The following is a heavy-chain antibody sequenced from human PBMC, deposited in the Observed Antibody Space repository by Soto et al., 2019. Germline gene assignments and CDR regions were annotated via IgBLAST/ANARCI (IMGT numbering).Heavy chain of an antibody. Sequence: EVQLVESGGGLVQPGGSLRLSCAASGFTVSSNYMSWVRQAPGKGLEWVSVIYSGGSTYYADSVKGRFTISRDNSKNTLYLQMNSLRAEDTAVYYCARTTVTPLENYYYYYYMDVWGKGTTVTVSS. CDR1: GFTVSSNY. V-gene: IGHV3-66*01. J-gene: IGHJ6*03. CDR3: ARTTVTPLENYYYYYYMDV. D-gene: IGHD4-17*01. CDR2: IYSGGST.